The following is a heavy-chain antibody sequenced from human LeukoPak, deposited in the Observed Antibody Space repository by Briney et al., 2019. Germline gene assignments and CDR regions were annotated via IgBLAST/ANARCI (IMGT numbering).Heavy chain of an antibody. CDR2: FSRDGGTT. CDR1: GFPFGDYA. V-gene: IGHV3-43*02. D-gene: IGHD3-10*01. J-gene: IGHJ4*02. CDR3: AKEFSGSYEN. Sequence: PVGTLRLSCATSGFPFGDYAFHWVREVPGPGLKSFCSFSRDGGTTSSGASVRGRFTIPRAKNKNCLFLYLNCLRSEDSALYFCAKEFSGSYENWGQGALVTVSS.